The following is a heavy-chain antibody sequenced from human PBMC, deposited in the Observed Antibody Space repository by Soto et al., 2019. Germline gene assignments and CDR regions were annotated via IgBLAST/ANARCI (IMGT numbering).Heavy chain of an antibody. J-gene: IGHJ4*02. CDR1: GFTFSSYS. Sequence: GGSLRLSCAASGFTFSSYSMNWVRQAPGKGLEWVSYISSSSSTIYYADSVKGRFTISRDNAKNSLYLQMNSLRAEDTAVYYCDSQSAEWLLFASWGQGTLVTVSS. V-gene: IGHV3-48*01. D-gene: IGHD5-12*01. CDR3: DSQSAEWLLFAS. CDR2: ISSSSSTI.